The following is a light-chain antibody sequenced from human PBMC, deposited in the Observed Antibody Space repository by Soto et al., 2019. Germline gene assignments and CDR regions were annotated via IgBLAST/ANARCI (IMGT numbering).Light chain of an antibody. CDR2: GAS. CDR1: QNIRTY. V-gene: IGKV1-39*01. CDR3: QQSYTTPRT. Sequence: QMTQSPSSLSASVGARVTITCRASQNIRTYLNWYQQKPGKAPSLLIYGASTLQSGVPSRFSGSGSATDFTLTITSLQPEDFATYYCQQSYTTPRTFGQGTEVEIK. J-gene: IGKJ1*01.